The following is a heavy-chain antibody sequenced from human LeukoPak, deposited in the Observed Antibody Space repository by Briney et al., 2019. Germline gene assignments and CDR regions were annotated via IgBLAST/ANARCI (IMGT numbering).Heavy chain of an antibody. CDR1: GFIFSSYA. J-gene: IGHJ3*02. D-gene: IGHD3-22*01. CDR3: AKGISGYANMDDAFDI. Sequence: GGSLRLSCAASGFIFSSYAMSWVRQAPGKGLEWVSAISGSGGSTYYADSVKGRFTISRDNSKNTLYLQMNSLRAEDTAVYYCAKGISGYANMDDAFDIWGQGTMVTVSS. CDR2: ISGSGGST. V-gene: IGHV3-23*01.